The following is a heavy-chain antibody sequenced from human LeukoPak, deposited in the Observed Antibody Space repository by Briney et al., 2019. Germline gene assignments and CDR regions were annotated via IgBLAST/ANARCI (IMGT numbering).Heavy chain of an antibody. CDR1: GYTFTGYY. CDR3: ARDPKSQLLLDY. D-gene: IGHD2-2*01. CDR2: INPNSGGT. Sequence: ASMKVSCKASGYTFTGYYIHWLRQAPGQGLEWMGFINPNSGGTNYAQKFQGRVTVTRDTSISTAYMELSRLTSGDTAVYYCARDPKSQLLLDYWGQGTLVTVSS. V-gene: IGHV1-2*02. J-gene: IGHJ4*02.